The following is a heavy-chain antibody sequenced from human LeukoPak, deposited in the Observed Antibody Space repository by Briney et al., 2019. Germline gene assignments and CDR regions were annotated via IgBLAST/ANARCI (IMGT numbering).Heavy chain of an antibody. CDR3: ARGRRSSGRHDAFDI. D-gene: IGHD6-19*01. CDR1: GGSISSYY. CDR2: IDYSVTT. V-gene: IGHV4-59*01. J-gene: IGHJ3*02. Sequence: SETLSLTCTVSGGSISSYYWSWIRLPPGKRLEWIGYIDYSVTTNYNPSLKSRVTVSLDTSRNQFSLKLNSVTAADTAIYYCARGRRSSGRHDAFDIWGQGTVVIVSS.